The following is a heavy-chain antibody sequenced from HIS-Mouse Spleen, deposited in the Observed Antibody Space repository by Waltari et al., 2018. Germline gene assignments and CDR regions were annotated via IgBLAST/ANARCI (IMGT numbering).Heavy chain of an antibody. CDR3: ARDFHDFWSGYYGGDKKHDAFDI. CDR1: GGSISSYY. V-gene: IGHV4-4*07. CDR2: IYTSGST. Sequence: QVQLQESGPGLVKPSETLSLTCTVSGGSISSYYWSWIRQPAGKGLEWIGRIYTSGSTNDTPSHQGRVTMSVDTSKNQCSLKLSSVTAADTAVYYCARDFHDFWSGYYGGDKKHDAFDIWGQGTMVTVSS. D-gene: IGHD3-3*01. J-gene: IGHJ3*02.